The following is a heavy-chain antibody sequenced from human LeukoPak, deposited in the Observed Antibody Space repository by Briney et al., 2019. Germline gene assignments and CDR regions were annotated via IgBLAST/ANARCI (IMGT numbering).Heavy chain of an antibody. D-gene: IGHD3-16*01. CDR3: ARHAYPTSFDI. CDR2: IYDSGST. CDR1: GGSISSYY. J-gene: IGHJ3*02. Sequence: PSETLSLTCTVSGGSISSYYWSWIRQPPGKGLEWIGYIYDSGSTNYNPSLKSRVTISVDTSKNQFSLKLSSVTAADTAVYYCARHAYPTSFDIWGQGTMVTVSS. V-gene: IGHV4-59*08.